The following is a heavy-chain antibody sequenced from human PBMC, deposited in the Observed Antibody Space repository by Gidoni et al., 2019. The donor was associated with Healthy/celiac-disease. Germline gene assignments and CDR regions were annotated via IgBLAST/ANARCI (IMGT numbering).Heavy chain of an antibody. V-gene: IGHV4-38-2*01. D-gene: IGHD2-21*02. CDR3: ASTKVCGGDCYRENDAFDI. J-gene: IGHJ3*02. Sequence: QVQLQESGPGLVKPSETLSLTCAVSGYSISSGYYWGWIRQPPGKGLEWIGSIYHSGSTYYTPSRKSRVTISVDTSKNQFSLKLSSVTAADTAVYYCASTKVCGGDCYRENDAFDIWGQGTMVTVSS. CDR1: GYSISSGYY. CDR2: IYHSGST.